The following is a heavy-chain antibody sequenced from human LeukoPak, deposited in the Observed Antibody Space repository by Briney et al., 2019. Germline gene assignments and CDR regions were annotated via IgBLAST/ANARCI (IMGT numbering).Heavy chain of an antibody. J-gene: IGHJ4*02. D-gene: IGHD1-26*01. Sequence: ETLSLTCDVSGYYISSGYFWGWMRQPPGKGLEWVSAISGSGGSTYYADSVKGRFTISRDNSKNTLYLRMNSLRAEDTATYYCARSRSMSKNDKNLRYWGQGTLVTVSS. CDR3: ARSRSMSKNDKNLRY. CDR1: GYYISSGYF. CDR2: ISGSGGST. V-gene: IGHV3-23*01.